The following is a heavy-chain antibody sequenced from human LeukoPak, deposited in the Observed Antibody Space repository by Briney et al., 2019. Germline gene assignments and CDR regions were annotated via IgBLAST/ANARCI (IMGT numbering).Heavy chain of an antibody. CDR2: ISSDGTKK. Sequence: GGSLRLSCAGSGFTFSTYAMHWVRQAPGKGLEWVAVISSDGTKKYYADSVKGRFAISRDNSKNTLYLQMNGLRAEDTAVYFCARGGDGYNYAFDMWGQGTMVTVSS. D-gene: IGHD5-24*01. CDR3: ARGGDGYNYAFDM. CDR1: GFTFSTYA. V-gene: IGHV3-30*09. J-gene: IGHJ3*02.